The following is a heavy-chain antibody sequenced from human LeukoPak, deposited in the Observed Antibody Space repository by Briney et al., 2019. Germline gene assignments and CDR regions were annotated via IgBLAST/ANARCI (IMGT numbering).Heavy chain of an antibody. V-gene: IGHV1-69*13. J-gene: IGHJ4*02. CDR2: IIPIFGTA. D-gene: IGHD5-18*01. CDR3: TRDLRVDTAMIL. Sequence: SVKVSCKASGGTFSSYAISWVRQAPGQGLEWMGGIIPIFGTANYAQKFQGRVTITADESTSTAYMELSSLRSEDTAVYYCTRDLRVDTAMILWGQGALVTVSS. CDR1: GGTFSSYA.